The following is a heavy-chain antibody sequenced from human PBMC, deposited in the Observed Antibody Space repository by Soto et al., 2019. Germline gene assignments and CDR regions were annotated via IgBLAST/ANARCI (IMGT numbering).Heavy chain of an antibody. CDR1: GYTFTSYD. CDR2: MNPNSGNT. CDR3: ARGRYSSGWGAIDI. V-gene: IGHV1-8*01. J-gene: IGHJ3*02. Sequence: QVQLVQSGAEVKKPGASVKVSCKASGYTFTSYDINWVRQATGQGLEWMGWMNPNSGNTGYAQKVQGRVTMSRNTSKNTAYMQMSSLRSEDTAVYYCARGRYSSGWGAIDIWGQGTMVTVSS. D-gene: IGHD6-19*01.